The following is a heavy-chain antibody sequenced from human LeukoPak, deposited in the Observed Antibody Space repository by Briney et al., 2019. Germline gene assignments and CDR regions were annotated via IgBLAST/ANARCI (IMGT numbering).Heavy chain of an antibody. CDR3: ARVHGSGSYRLIDY. J-gene: IGHJ4*02. CDR1: GYTFTGYH. CDR2: INPNSGGT. V-gene: IGHV1-2*06. Sequence: ASVKVSCKASGYTFTGYHMHWVRQAPGQGLEWMGRINPNSGGTNYAQKFQGRVTMTRDTSISTAYMELSRLRSDDTAVYYCARVHGSGSYRLIDYWGQGTLVTVSS. D-gene: IGHD3-10*01.